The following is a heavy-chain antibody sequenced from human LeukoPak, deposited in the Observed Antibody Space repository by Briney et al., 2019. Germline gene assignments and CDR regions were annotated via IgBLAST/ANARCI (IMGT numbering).Heavy chain of an antibody. CDR1: GYTFTSYA. CDR2: INTNTGNP. V-gene: IGHV7-4-1*02. D-gene: IGHD3-3*01. J-gene: IGHJ6*03. CDR3: ARDWPLYYDFWSGSQQYYMDV. Sequence: GASVKVSCKASGYTFTSYAMNWVRQAPGQGLEWMGWINTNTGNPTYAQGFTGRFVFSLDTSVSTAYLQISSLKAEDTAVYYCARDWPLYYDFWSGSQQYYMDVWGKGTTVTVSS.